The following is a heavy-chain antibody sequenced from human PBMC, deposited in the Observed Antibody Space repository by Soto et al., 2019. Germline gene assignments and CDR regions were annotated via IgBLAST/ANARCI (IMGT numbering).Heavy chain of an antibody. D-gene: IGHD4-17*01. CDR3: ARGLRSYYYGMDV. Sequence: QVQLVESGGGVVQPGRSLRLSCAASGFTFSSYAMHWVRQAPGKGLEWVAVISYDGSNKYYADSVKGRFTISRDNSKNTLYLQMNSLRAEDTAVYYCARGLRSYYYGMDVWGQGTTVTVSS. CDR1: GFTFSSYA. CDR2: ISYDGSNK. V-gene: IGHV3-30-3*01. J-gene: IGHJ6*02.